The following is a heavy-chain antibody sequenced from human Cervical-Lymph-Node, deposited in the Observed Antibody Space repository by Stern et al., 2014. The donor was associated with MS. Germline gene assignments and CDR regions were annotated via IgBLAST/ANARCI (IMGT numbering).Heavy chain of an antibody. CDR1: GFTFSSYA. CDR2: IRGTGGSI. Sequence: EVQLLESGGGLVQPGGSLRLSCAASGFTFSSYAMSLVIQAPGKGLEWVSPIRGTGGSIYYADSVRGRFAISRDNSRNTLYLQMNSLRAEDTAVYYCAKDTAPFAYWGQGTLVTVSS. CDR3: AKDTAPFAY. V-gene: IGHV3-23*01. J-gene: IGHJ4*02. D-gene: IGHD5-18*01.